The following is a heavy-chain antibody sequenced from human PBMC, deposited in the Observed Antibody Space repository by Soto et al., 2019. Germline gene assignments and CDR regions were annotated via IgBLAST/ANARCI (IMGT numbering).Heavy chain of an antibody. CDR3: ARGLTVVPAALYFDY. V-gene: IGHV4-30-2*01. CDR2: IYHSGST. Sequence: QLQLQESGSGLVKPSQTLSLTCAVSGGSISSGGYSWSWIRQPPGKGLEWIGYIYHSGSTYYNPSPKSRVTISVDRSKNQFSLKLSSVTAADTAVYYCARGLTVVPAALYFDYWGQGTLVTVSS. J-gene: IGHJ4*02. CDR1: GGSISSGGYS. D-gene: IGHD2-2*01.